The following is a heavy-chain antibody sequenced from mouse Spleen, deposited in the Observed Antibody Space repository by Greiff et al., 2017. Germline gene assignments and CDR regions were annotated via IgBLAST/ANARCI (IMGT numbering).Heavy chain of an antibody. V-gene: IGHV1-61*01. CDR3: ASDGNWGLFAY. CDR2: IYPSDSET. Sequence: VQLQQPGAELVRPGSSVKLSCKASGYTFTSYWMDWVKQRPGQGLEWIGNIYPSDSETHYNQKFKDKATLTVDKSSSTAYMQLSSLTSEDSAVYYCASDGNWGLFAYWGQGTLVTVSA. J-gene: IGHJ3*01. D-gene: IGHD2-1*01. CDR1: GYTFTSYW.